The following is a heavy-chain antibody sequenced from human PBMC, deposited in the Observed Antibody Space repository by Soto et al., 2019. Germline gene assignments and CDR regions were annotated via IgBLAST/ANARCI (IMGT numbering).Heavy chain of an antibody. CDR2: INHSGST. Sequence: SETLSLTCAVYGGSFSGYYWSWIRQPPGKGLEWIGEINHSGSTNYNPSLKSRVTISVDTSKNQFSLKLSSVTAADTAVYYCARGLYCSGGSCYSGSWFDPWGQGTLVTVSS. V-gene: IGHV4-34*01. J-gene: IGHJ5*02. CDR3: ARGLYCSGGSCYSGSWFDP. CDR1: GGSFSGYY. D-gene: IGHD2-15*01.